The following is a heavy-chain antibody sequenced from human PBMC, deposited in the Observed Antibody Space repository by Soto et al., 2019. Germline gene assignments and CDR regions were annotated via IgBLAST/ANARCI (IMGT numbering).Heavy chain of an antibody. D-gene: IGHD1-26*01. V-gene: IGHV3-72*01. J-gene: IGHJ4*02. CDR3: ARFSGSYTRGLDY. CDR1: GFTFSDHY. CDR2: SRNKANSYST. Sequence: EVQLVESGGGLVQPGGSLRLSCAASGFTFSDHYMDWVRQAPGKGLEWVGRSRNKANSYSTEYAASVKGRFTISRDESKNSLYLQITSLKTEDTAVYYCARFSGSYTRGLDYWGQGTLVTVSS.